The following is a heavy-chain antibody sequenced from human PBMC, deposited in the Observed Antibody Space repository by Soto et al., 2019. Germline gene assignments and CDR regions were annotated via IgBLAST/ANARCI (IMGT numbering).Heavy chain of an antibody. CDR1: GGSISSYY. V-gene: IGHV4-59*01. CDR2: IYYSGST. Sequence: SSETLSLTCTVSGGSISSYYWSWIRQPPGKGLEWIGYIYYSGSTNYNPSLKSRVTISVDTSKNQFSLKLSSVTAADTAVYYCARDHTITMVRGVYYYGMDVWGQGTTVTVSS. D-gene: IGHD3-10*01. CDR3: ARDHTITMVRGVYYYGMDV. J-gene: IGHJ6*02.